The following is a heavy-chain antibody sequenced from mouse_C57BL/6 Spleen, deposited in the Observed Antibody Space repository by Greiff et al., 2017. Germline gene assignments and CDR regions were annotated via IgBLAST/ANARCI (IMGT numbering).Heavy chain of an antibody. CDR3: ARHYYGSSPNAMDY. CDR2: IRNKANGYTT. V-gene: IGHV7-3*01. D-gene: IGHD1-1*01. Sequence: EVKLMESGGGLVQPGGSLSLSCAASGFTFTDYYMSWVRQPPGKALEWLGFIRNKANGYTTEYSASVKGRFTISRDNSQSILYLQMNALRAEDSVTYYCARHYYGSSPNAMDYWGQGTSVTVSS. J-gene: IGHJ4*01. CDR1: GFTFTDYY.